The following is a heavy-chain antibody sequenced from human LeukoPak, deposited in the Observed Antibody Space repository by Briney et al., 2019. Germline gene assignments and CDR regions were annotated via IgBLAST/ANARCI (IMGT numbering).Heavy chain of an antibody. V-gene: IGHV1-2*02. J-gene: IGHJ4*02. CDR3: TRDRDGDGFAYFDY. CDR2: ITPGGGT. CDR1: GYTFTNYA. D-gene: IGHD5-24*01. Sequence: ASVRVSCKASGYTFTNYAMHWVRQAPGQGLEWMGWITPGGGTNYPQRFQGRVAITWDTSITTAYRDLSRLTSDDTAVYYCTRDRDGDGFAYFDYWGQGALVTVSS.